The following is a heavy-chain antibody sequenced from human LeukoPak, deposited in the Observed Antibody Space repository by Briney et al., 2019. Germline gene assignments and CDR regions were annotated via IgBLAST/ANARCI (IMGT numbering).Heavy chain of an antibody. CDR3: ARAPGTMVRGVIRD. J-gene: IGHJ4*02. Sequence: GASVKVSCKASGGTFSSYAISWVRQAPGQGLEWMGGIIPIFGTANYAQKFQGRVTITADESTSTAYMELRSLRSDDTAVYYCARAPGTMVRGVIRDWGQGTLVTVSS. CDR1: GGTFSSYA. D-gene: IGHD3-10*01. V-gene: IGHV1-69*13. CDR2: IIPIFGTA.